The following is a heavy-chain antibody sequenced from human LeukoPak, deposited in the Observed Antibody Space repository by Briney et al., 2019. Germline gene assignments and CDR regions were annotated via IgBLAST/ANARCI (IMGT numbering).Heavy chain of an antibody. CDR3: ARRILSTVVTPGGLE. V-gene: IGHV4-4*02. CDR2: IYHSGST. D-gene: IGHD4-23*01. CDR1: GGSISSSNW. J-gene: IGHJ4*02. Sequence: PSETLSLTCAVSGGSISSSNWWSSVRPPPGKGLERIGEIYHSGSTNYNTSLKSGVTISVDKPKNQFSLKLSSVTAADTAVYYCARRILSTVVTPGGLEWGQGTLVTVSS.